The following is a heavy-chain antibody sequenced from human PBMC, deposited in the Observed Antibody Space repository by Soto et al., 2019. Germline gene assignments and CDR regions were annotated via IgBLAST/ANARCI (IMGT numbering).Heavy chain of an antibody. CDR3: AKTAEAVAGTVYGY. CDR1: GFTFSNYA. V-gene: IGHV3-23*01. CDR2: IGGSGGNT. D-gene: IGHD6-19*01. Sequence: GGSLRLSCAASGFTFSNYAMGWVRQAPGKGLEWVSAIGGSGGNTYYADSVKGRFTISRDNSKNTLYLQMNSLRAEDTAVYYCAKTAEAVAGTVYGYWGQGTLVTV. J-gene: IGHJ4*02.